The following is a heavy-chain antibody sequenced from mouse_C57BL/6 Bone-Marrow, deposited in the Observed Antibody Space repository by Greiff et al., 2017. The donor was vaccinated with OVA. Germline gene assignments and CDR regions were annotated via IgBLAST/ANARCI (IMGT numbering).Heavy chain of an antibody. CDR1: GYTFTSYW. CDR3: AKNSNYVAWFAY. V-gene: IGHV1-55*01. CDR2: IYPGSGST. D-gene: IGHD2-5*01. J-gene: IGHJ3*01. Sequence: QVQLQQSGAELVKPGASVKMSCKASGYTFTSYWITWVKQRPGQGLEWIGDIYPGSGSTNYNEKFKSKATLTVDTSSSTAYMQLSSLTSEDSAVYYCAKNSNYVAWFAYWGQGTLVTVSA.